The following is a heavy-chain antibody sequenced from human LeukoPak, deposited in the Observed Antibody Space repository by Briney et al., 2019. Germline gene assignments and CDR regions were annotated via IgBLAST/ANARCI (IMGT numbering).Heavy chain of an antibody. CDR3: VKGLGITIFGAVTSYYCYGMDV. J-gene: IGHJ6*02. Sequence: GGSLRLSCSASGVTFSSYAMHWVRQAPGKGLEYVSSISSNGGCTYYADSVKGRFTISRDNSKNTLYLQMSSLRAEDTAVYYCVKGLGITIFGAVTSYYCYGMDVRGQGTTVSVSS. V-gene: IGHV3-64D*09. CDR1: GVTFSSYA. D-gene: IGHD3-3*01. CDR2: ISSNGGCT.